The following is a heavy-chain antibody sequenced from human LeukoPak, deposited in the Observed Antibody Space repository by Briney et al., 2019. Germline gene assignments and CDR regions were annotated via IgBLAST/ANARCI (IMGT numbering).Heavy chain of an antibody. Sequence: GASVKVSCKASGYAFTSYYMHWVRQAPGQGLEWMGIINPSGGSTSYAQKFQGRVTMTRDTSTSTVYMELSSLRSEDTAVYYCARDLATDGFDPWGQGTLVTVSS. J-gene: IGHJ5*02. V-gene: IGHV1-46*01. CDR3: ARDLATDGFDP. CDR1: GYAFTSYY. CDR2: INPSGGST.